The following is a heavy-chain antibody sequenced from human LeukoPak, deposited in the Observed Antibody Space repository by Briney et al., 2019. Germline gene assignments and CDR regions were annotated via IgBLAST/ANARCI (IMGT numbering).Heavy chain of an antibody. J-gene: IGHJ3*02. CDR3: ARDVGTYYYDSSDYYGGAFDI. V-gene: IGHV3-7*01. CDR2: IKKDGSEK. CDR1: GFTFSSHW. Sequence: GGSLRLSCAASGFTFSSHWMSWVRQAPGKGLEWVANIKKDGSEKYYVDAVKGRFTISRDNAKTSLYLQMNSLRAEDTAVYYCARDVGTYYYDSSDYYGGAFDIWGQGTMVTVSS. D-gene: IGHD3-22*01.